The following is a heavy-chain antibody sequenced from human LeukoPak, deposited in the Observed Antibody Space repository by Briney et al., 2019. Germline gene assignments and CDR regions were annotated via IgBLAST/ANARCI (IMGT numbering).Heavy chain of an antibody. V-gene: IGHV3-23*01. CDR3: AKQYSSGSFHFDY. J-gene: IGHJ4*02. CDR2: ISGSGGST. Sequence: GGSLRLSCAASGFTFSSYAMSWVRQAPGKGLEWVSAISGSGGSTYYADSVKGRFTISRDNSKNTLYLQMNSLRAEDTAVHYCAKQYSSGSFHFDYWGQGTLVTVSS. CDR1: GFTFSSYA. D-gene: IGHD6-19*01.